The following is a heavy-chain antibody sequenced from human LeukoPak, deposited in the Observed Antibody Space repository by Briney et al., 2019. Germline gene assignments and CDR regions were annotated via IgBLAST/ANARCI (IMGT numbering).Heavy chain of an antibody. Sequence: SETLSLTCTVSGGSISSGGYYWSWIRQHPGKGLEWIGYIYYSGSTYYNPSLKSRVTISVDTSKNQFSLKLSSVTAADTAVYYCARDPQYYYGSGSYGMDVWGQGTTVTVSS. D-gene: IGHD3-10*01. CDR2: IYYSGST. CDR1: GGSISSGGYY. J-gene: IGHJ6*02. CDR3: ARDPQYYYGSGSYGMDV. V-gene: IGHV4-31*03.